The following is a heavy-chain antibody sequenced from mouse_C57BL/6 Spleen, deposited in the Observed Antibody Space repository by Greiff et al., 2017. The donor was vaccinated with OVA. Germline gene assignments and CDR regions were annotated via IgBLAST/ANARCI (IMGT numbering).Heavy chain of an antibody. CDR1: GYSFTGYY. CDR2: LNPSTGGT. CDR3: ARELGLARDY. J-gene: IGHJ4*01. D-gene: IGHD3-1*01. V-gene: IGHV1-42*01. Sequence: EVQLQQSGPALVKPGASVKISCTASGYSFTGYYMNWVKQSPEKSLEWIGELNPSTGGTPYNQKFKAKSTLTVDKSTSTVYMQIKSLTSEDSEVYYCARELGLARDYWGQGTSVTVSS.